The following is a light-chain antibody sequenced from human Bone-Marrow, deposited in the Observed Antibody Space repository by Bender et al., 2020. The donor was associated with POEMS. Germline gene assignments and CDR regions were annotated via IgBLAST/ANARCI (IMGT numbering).Light chain of an antibody. J-gene: IGLJ2*01. V-gene: IGLV2-14*03. Sequence: QSALTQPASVSGSPGQSITIPCTGTTRDIGTYDFVCWYQHHAGRAPKVIIFDVSHRTSGVSDRFSGSKPGNTAFLTISGLRAEDEAVYYGSSYTPTITLGFFGGGTKLTVL. CDR1: TRDIGTYDF. CDR2: DVS. CDR3: SSYTPTITLGF.